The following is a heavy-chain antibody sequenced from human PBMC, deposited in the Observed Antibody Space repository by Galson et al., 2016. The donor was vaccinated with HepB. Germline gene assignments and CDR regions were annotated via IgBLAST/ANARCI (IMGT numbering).Heavy chain of an antibody. J-gene: IGHJ4*02. D-gene: IGHD1-14*01. V-gene: IGHV1-3*01. CDR3: ATQGHHPCDY. CDR1: GGTLSSNA. CDR2: INAGNGNT. Sequence: SVKVSCKASGGTLSSNAISWVRQAPGQRLEWMGWINAGNGNTKYSQNFQGRVTITRDTSASTAYMEMSSLTSEDTAVYFCATQGHHPCDYWGQGTLVTVSS.